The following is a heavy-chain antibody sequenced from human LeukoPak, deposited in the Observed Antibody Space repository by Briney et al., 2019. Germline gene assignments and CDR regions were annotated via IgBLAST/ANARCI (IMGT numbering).Heavy chain of an antibody. CDR3: ARATYDSSGYFNWFDP. Sequence: ASVKVSSKASGGTFSSYAVSWVRQAPGQGLEWMGRIIPILGIANYAQKFQGRVTITADKSTSTAYMELSSLRSEDTAVYYCARATYDSSGYFNWFDPWGQGTLVTVSS. D-gene: IGHD3-22*01. CDR2: IIPILGIA. V-gene: IGHV1-69*04. CDR1: GGTFSSYA. J-gene: IGHJ5*02.